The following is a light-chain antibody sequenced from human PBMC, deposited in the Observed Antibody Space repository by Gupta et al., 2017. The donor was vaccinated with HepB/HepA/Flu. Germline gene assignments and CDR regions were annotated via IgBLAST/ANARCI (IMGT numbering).Light chain of an antibody. CDR1: SSNIGNNY. J-gene: IGLJ2*01. CDR2: DNN. CDR3: GTSEAGRSAGVV. V-gene: IGLV1-51*01. Sequence: SVLTQPPSVSAPPGQKVTISFSGSSSNIGNNYVSWYQPHPGTAPKLLIYDNNKRPGGRPERVSGSNSGTSATIAITALQTGEEADYYCGTSEAGRSAGVVFGGGTKLTVL.